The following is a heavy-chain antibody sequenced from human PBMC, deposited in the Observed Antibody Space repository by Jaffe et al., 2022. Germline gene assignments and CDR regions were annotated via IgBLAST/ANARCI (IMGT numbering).Heavy chain of an antibody. CDR1: GYTFTSYG. CDR2: ISAYNGNT. Sequence: QVQLVQSGAEVKKPGASVKVSCKASGYTFTSYGISWVRQAPGQGLEWMGWISAYNGNTNYAQKLQGRVTMTTDTSTSTAYMELRSLRSDDTAVYYCARAPISYSSSWYGMGYYFDYWGQGTLVTVSS. J-gene: IGHJ4*02. D-gene: IGHD6-13*01. V-gene: IGHV1-18*01. CDR3: ARAPISYSSSWYGMGYYFDY.